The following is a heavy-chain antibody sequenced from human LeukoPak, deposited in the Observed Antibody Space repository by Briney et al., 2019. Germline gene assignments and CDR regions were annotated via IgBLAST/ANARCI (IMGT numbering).Heavy chain of an antibody. D-gene: IGHD5-18*01. J-gene: IGHJ4*02. Sequence: GGSLRLSCVASGFTFRNFGMQWVRQAPGKGLEWVAVISYDGSNKYYADSVKGRFTISRDNSRNTLYLQMNSLRAEDTAVYYCAREVPYTYWGQGTLVTVSS. CDR3: AREVPYTY. CDR2: ISYDGSNK. CDR1: GFTFRNFG. V-gene: IGHV3-30*03.